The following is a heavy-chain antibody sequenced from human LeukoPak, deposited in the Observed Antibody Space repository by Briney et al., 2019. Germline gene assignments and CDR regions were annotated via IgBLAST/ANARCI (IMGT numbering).Heavy chain of an antibody. CDR1: GFTFGTNG. V-gene: IGHV3-30*02. CDR3: SKEGSEGSVVVPTTTAFDL. Sequence: GGSLRLSCAASGFTFGTNGMHWVRQAPGKGLEWVAFIQYNGNNKYYADSVKGRFTISRDNSRNTLYLQMTSLRAEDTAVYYCSKEGSEGSVVVPTTTAFDLWGQGTMVTVSS. CDR2: IQYNGNNK. D-gene: IGHD2-2*01. J-gene: IGHJ3*01.